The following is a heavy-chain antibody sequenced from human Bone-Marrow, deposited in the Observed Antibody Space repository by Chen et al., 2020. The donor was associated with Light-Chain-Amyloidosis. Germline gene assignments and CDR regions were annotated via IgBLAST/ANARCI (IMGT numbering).Heavy chain of an antibody. J-gene: IGHJ4*02. CDR3: ARPYARSVDDRVYGYDS. CDR1: GYTFTNYG. D-gene: IGHD3-3*01. V-gene: IGHV1-18*01. Sequence: QVQLVQSGAEVKRPGASVKVSCKASGYTFTNYGINWVRQAPGQGLEWLGGISTYNANTKYAQELQGRVTMTTATSTTTAYMELSRLLSDDTAVYYCARPYARSVDDRVYGYDSWGQGSQVTVSS. CDR2: ISTYNANT.